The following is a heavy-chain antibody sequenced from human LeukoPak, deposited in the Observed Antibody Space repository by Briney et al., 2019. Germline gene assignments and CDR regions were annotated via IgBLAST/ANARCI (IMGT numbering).Heavy chain of an antibody. CDR3: ARMVERDYYYYMDV. CDR2: IYYSGST. V-gene: IGHV4-39*07. Sequence: PSETLSLTCTVSGGSISSSSYYWGWIRQPPGKGLEWIGSIYYSGSTYYNPSLKSRVTISVDTSKNQFSLKLSSVTAADTAVYYSARMVERDYYYYMDVWGKGTTVTVSS. D-gene: IGHD2-15*01. J-gene: IGHJ6*03. CDR1: GGSISSSSYY.